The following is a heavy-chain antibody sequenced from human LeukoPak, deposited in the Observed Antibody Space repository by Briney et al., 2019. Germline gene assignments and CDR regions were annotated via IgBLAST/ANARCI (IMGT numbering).Heavy chain of an antibody. J-gene: IGHJ4*02. CDR3: ARHRYSSSWYVY. V-gene: IGHV1-2*04. CDR1: GYTFTGYY. CDR2: INPNSGGT. Sequence: ASVKVSCKASGYTFTGYYMHWVRQAPGQGLEWMGWINPNSGGTNYAQKFQGWVTMTRDTSISTAYMELSRLRSDDTAVYYCARHRYSSSWYVYWGQGTLVTVSS. D-gene: IGHD6-13*01.